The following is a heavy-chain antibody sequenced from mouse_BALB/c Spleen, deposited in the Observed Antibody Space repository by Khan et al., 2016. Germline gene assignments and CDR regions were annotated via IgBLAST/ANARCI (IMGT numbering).Heavy chain of an antibody. J-gene: IGHJ2*01. D-gene: IGHD2-14*01. Sequence: QVQLQQPGAELVKPGASVKMSCKASGYTFTSYNMHWVKQTPGQGLEWIGAIYPGNGDTSYNQKFKGKATLTADKSSSTAYMQLSNLTSEDSAVYYCAREGNYFDYWGQGTTLTVSS. CDR2: IYPGNGDT. V-gene: IGHV1-12*01. CDR3: AREGNYFDY. CDR1: GYTFTSYN.